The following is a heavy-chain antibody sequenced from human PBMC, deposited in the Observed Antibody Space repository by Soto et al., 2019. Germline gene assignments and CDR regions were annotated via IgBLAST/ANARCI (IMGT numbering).Heavy chain of an antibody. CDR1: GSSINGYY. J-gene: IGHJ3*02. D-gene: IGHD2-15*01. CDR3: ARRHVVMVAATRGDALDI. CDR2: IYHSGNT. V-gene: IGHV4-59*08. Sequence: SETLSLTCAVSGSSINGYYWTWIRQSPGKGLEWIGFIYHSGNTNYNPSLKSRVAISLDTSKNYFSLKLYSVNAADTAVYYCARRHVVMVAATRGDALDIWGQGTMVTVSS.